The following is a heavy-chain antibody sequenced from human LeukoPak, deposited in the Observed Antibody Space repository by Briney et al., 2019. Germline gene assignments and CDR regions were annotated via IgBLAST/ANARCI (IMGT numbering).Heavy chain of an antibody. D-gene: IGHD2-2*01. Sequence: ASVKVSCKASDYTFSNFGINWVRQAPGQGLEWIAWISGNNDNPNYGQKFQGRFTVTTDSSTSTAYMELRNLRYDDTAVYYCARDGTSTDDYWGQGTLVTVSS. CDR1: DYTFSNFG. CDR2: ISGNNDNP. J-gene: IGHJ4*02. V-gene: IGHV1-18*01. CDR3: ARDGTSTDDY.